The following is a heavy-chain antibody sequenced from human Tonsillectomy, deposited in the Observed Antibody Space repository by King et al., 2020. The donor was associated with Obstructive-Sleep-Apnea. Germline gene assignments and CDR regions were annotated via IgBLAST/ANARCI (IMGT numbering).Heavy chain of an antibody. CDR2: ISYDGSNK. CDR1: GFTFNNYA. V-gene: IGHV3-30*04. CDR3: ARDVPHNGDDGSGMDV. D-gene: IGHD4-17*01. J-gene: IGHJ6*02. Sequence: VQLVESGGGVVQPGRSLRLSCVAAGFTFNNYAMHWVRQAPGKGLEWVALISYDGSNKYYADSVKGRFTISRDNSKNTLSLQMNGLRTEDTAVYYCARDVPHNGDDGSGMDVWGQGTTVTVPS.